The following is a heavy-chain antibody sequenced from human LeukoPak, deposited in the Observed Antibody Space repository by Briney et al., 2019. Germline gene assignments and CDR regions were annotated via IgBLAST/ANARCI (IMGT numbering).Heavy chain of an antibody. D-gene: IGHD2-8*01. CDR2: ISGSGGST. J-gene: IGHJ5*02. CDR1: GFTFSSYV. Sequence: GRSLRLSCAASGFTFSSYVMSWVRQAPGKGLEWVSAISGSGGSTYYADSVKGRFTISRDNSKNTLYLQMNSLRAEDTAVYYCAKVGSISALMVYANWFDPWGQGTLVTVSS. V-gene: IGHV3-23*01. CDR3: AKVGSISALMVYANWFDP.